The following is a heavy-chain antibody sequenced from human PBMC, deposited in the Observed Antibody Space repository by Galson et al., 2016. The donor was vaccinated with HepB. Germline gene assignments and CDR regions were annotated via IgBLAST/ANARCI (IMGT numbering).Heavy chain of an antibody. V-gene: IGHV3-30*18. CDR2: ISYDGDNQ. CDR1: GFTFHSYG. D-gene: IGHD2-15*01. J-gene: IGHJ5*02. Sequence: SLRLSCAASGFTFHSYGIHWVRQAPGRGLDWVAFISYDGDNQHYADSVRDRFTISRDNSKSTLSLQMNRLKTDDTAVYYCAKTPIYYSPNNWFDPWGQGTLVIVSS. CDR3: AKTPIYYSPNNWFDP.